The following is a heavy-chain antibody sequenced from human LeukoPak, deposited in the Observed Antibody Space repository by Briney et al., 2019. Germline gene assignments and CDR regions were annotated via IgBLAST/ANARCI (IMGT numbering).Heavy chain of an antibody. CDR3: ARSPYSGSFYYFDY. CDR2: ISAYNGNT. D-gene: IGHD1-26*01. V-gene: IGHV1-18*01. J-gene: IGHJ4*02. Sequence: ASVKVSCKASGYTFTSYGISWVRPAPGQGLEWTGWISAYNGNTNYAQKLQGRVTMTTDTSTSTAYMELRSLRSDDTAVYYCARSPYSGSFYYFDYWGQGTLVTVSS. CDR1: GYTFTSYG.